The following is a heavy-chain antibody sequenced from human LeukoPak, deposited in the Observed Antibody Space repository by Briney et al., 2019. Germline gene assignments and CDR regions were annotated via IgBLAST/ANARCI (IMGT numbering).Heavy chain of an antibody. V-gene: IGHV4-59*10. D-gene: IGHD2-2*02. CDR2: IYTSGST. CDR1: GGSFSGYY. CDR3: ARVGYCSSTSCYTSYYGMDV. Sequence: SETLSLTCAVYGGSFSGYYWSWIRQPAGKGLEWIGRIYTSGSTNYNPSLKSRVTMSVDTSKNQFSLKLSSVTAADTAVYYCARVGYCSSTSCYTSYYGMDVWGQGTTVTVSS. J-gene: IGHJ6*02.